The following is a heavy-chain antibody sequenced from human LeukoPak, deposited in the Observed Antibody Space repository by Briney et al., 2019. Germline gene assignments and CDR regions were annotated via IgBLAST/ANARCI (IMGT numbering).Heavy chain of an antibody. CDR3: ARDNYGSGNDY. CDR2: INPNSGDT. V-gene: IGHV1-2*04. CDR1: GYTFTDPH. D-gene: IGHD3-10*01. Sequence: GASVKVSCKASGYTFTDPHMHWVRQAPGQGLEWMGWINPNSGDTNYVQKFQGWVTMTRDTSISTVYMELNRLTSDDTAVYYCARDNYGSGNDYWGQGTLVTVSS. J-gene: IGHJ4*02.